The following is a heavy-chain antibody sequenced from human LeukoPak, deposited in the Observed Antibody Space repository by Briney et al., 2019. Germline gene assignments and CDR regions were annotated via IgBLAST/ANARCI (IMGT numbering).Heavy chain of an antibody. Sequence: SETLSLTCSVSGGSISHYYWSWIRQPAGKGLEWIGRIYSSGTTYYNPSLKSRLTMSVDTSKNQFTLKLNSVTAADTAVYYCAREGYSNYFDSWGQGALVTVS. CDR1: GGSISHYY. CDR2: IYSSGTT. J-gene: IGHJ4*02. CDR3: AREGYSNYFDS. V-gene: IGHV4-4*07. D-gene: IGHD1-26*01.